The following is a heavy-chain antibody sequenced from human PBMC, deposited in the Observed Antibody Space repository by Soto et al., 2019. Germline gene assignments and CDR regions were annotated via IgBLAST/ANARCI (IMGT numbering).Heavy chain of an antibody. CDR1: GYTFTGHY. CDR3: ASGALRYDSSYYYCLDL. Sequence: QVQLVQSGAEVKKPGASVKVSCKTSGYTFTGHYLHWVRQAPGQGLEWMAWINPNSGDTRYAQNFQGWVTMTWDTSLSTAHLDLNSLRSDATAVYYCASGALRYDSSYYYCLDLWCPGTTVTLSS. CDR2: INPNSGDT. D-gene: IGHD5-12*01. V-gene: IGHV1-2*04. J-gene: IGHJ6*02.